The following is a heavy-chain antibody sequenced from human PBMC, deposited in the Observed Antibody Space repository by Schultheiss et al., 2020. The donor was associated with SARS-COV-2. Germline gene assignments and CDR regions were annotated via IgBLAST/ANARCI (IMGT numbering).Heavy chain of an antibody. CDR2: ISTAGDT. J-gene: IGHJ4*02. CDR3: ARVKGYYDRRDY. CDR1: GFTFSSYA. V-gene: IGHV3-23*01. Sequence: GGSLRLSCAASGFTFSSYAMSWVRQAPGKGLEWVSVISTAGDTYYPGSVKGRFTISRDNAKNSLYLQMNSLRAEDTAVYYCARVKGYYDRRDYWGQGTLVTVSS. D-gene: IGHD3-22*01.